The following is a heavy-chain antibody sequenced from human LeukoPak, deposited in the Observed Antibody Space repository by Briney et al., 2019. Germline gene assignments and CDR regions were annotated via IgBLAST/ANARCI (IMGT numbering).Heavy chain of an antibody. CDR3: AGRVVVVAATPDIYGMDV. D-gene: IGHD2-15*01. Sequence: ASVKVSCKASGYTFTSYYMHWVRQAPGQGLEWMGWINPNSGGTNYAQKFQGRVTMTRDTSISTAYMELSRLRSDDTAVYYCAGRVVVVAATPDIYGMDVWGQGTTVTVSS. CDR1: GYTFTSYY. CDR2: INPNSGGT. J-gene: IGHJ6*02. V-gene: IGHV1-2*02.